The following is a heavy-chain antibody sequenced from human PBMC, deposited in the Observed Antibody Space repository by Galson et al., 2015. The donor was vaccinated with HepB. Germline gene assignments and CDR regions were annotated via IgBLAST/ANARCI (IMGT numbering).Heavy chain of an antibody. V-gene: IGHV5-51*01. CDR3: ARHPKTYYYGSGSPTDAFDI. Sequence: QSGAEVKKPGESLKISCKASGYSFTTYWIDWVRQMPGKGLEWMGIIYPGDSHTRYSPSFQGQVTISVDKSISTAFLQWSSLKASDTAIYYCARHPKTYYYGSGSPTDAFDIWGQGTMVTVSS. J-gene: IGHJ3*02. CDR2: IYPGDSHT. CDR1: GYSFTTYW. D-gene: IGHD3-10*01.